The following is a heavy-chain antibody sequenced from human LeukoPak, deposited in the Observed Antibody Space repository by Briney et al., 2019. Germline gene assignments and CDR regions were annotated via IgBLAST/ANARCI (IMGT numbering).Heavy chain of an antibody. V-gene: IGHV3-43*02. CDR1: GFTFDDYA. CDR2: ISGDGGST. J-gene: IGHJ6*03. CDR3: AKQGSSGSYYTYYYYYYMDV. Sequence: GGSLRLSCAASGFTFDDYAMHWVRQAPGKGLEWVSLISGDGGSTYYADSVKGRFTISRDNSKNSLYLQMNSLRTEDTALYYCAKQGSSGSYYTYYYYYYMDVWGKGTTVTVSS. D-gene: IGHD3-10*01.